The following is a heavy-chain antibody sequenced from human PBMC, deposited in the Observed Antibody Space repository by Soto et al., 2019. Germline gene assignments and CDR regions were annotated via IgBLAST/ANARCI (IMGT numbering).Heavy chain of an antibody. CDR2: ISTSGSST. Sequence: GGSLRLSCAASGFSFSDYYMSWIRQAPGKGLEWVSLISTSGSSTDYADSVKGRFTISRDNAKNSLSLQMNSLRAEDTAVYYCANLAKNYYHYMDVWGKGTTVTVSS. CDR3: ANLAKNYYHYMDV. D-gene: IGHD1-26*01. J-gene: IGHJ6*03. V-gene: IGHV3-11*01. CDR1: GFSFSDYY.